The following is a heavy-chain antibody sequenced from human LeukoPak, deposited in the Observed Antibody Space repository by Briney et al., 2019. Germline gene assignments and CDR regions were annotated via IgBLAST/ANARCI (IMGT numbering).Heavy chain of an antibody. V-gene: IGHV3-23*01. Sequence: GGSLRLSCAASGFTFSSYAMSWVRQAPGKGLEWVSAISGSGGSTYYADSVKGRFTISRDNAKNSLYLQMNSLRAEDTAVYYCASPYSHRAFDIWGQGTMVTVSS. J-gene: IGHJ3*02. CDR1: GFTFSSYA. CDR2: ISGSGGST. D-gene: IGHD2-21*01. CDR3: ASPYSHRAFDI.